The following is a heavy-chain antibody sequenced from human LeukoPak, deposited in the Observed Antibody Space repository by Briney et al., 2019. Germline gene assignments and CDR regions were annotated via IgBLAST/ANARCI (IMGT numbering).Heavy chain of an antibody. CDR1: GFTFSSYG. Sequence: GGSLGLSCAASGFTFSSYGMHWVRQAPGKGLEWVAFIRYDGSNKYYADSVKGRFTISRDNSKNTLYLQMNSLRAEDTAVYYCAKFGRLVPAAIQAVDYWGQGTLVTVSS. D-gene: IGHD2-2*02. CDR2: IRYDGSNK. J-gene: IGHJ4*02. V-gene: IGHV3-30*02. CDR3: AKFGRLVPAAIQAVDY.